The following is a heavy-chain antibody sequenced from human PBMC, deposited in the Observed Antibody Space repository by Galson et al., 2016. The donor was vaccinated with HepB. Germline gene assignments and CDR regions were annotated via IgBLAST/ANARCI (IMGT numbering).Heavy chain of an antibody. CDR2: MSYRGNI. J-gene: IGHJ6*02. D-gene: IGHD1-1*01. Sequence: ETLSLTCTVSGGSIGSYYWSWVRQTPGKGLEWIGYMSYRGNINYNPSLKSRITISVDTSKNQFFLTLSSVTAADTAVYYCAKNLYNWSGPHYYGMDVWGQGTTVTVSS. CDR1: GGSIGSYY. V-gene: IGHV4-59*01. CDR3: AKNLYNWSGPHYYGMDV.